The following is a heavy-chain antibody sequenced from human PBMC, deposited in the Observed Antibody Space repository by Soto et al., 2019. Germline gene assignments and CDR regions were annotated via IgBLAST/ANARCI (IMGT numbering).Heavy chain of an antibody. CDR3: ARVIPSRYCSGGRCYSDY. Sequence: SETLSLTCTVSGGSVSSGSYYWSWIRQSPGKGLEWIGYIYYSGSTNYNPSLKSRVTISVDTSKNQFSLKLSSVTAADTAVYYCARVIPSRYCSGGRCYSDYWGQGKLVTVSS. CDR1: GGSVSSGSYY. CDR2: IYYSGST. V-gene: IGHV4-61*01. D-gene: IGHD2-15*01. J-gene: IGHJ4*02.